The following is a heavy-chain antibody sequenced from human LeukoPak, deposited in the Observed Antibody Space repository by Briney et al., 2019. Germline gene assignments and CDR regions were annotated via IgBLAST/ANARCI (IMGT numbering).Heavy chain of an antibody. Sequence: GGSLRLSCAASGFTFTSYWIHWVRQAPGKGLVWVSRIKGDESSTNYADSVKGRFTISRDNAKNTVYLHMNSLRVEDAAVYYCARGIKNYYGVDVWGQGTTVTVSS. CDR2: IKGDESST. V-gene: IGHV3-74*01. CDR3: ARGIKNYYGVDV. D-gene: IGHD2-15*01. CDR1: GFTFTSYW. J-gene: IGHJ6*02.